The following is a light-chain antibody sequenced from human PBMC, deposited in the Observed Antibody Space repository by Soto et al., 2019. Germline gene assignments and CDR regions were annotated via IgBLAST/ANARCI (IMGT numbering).Light chain of an antibody. Sequence: DIQMTQSPSSLPASVGDRVTITCRASQSISTYVNWYQQKAGKAPKLLIYDASSLYSGVPSRFSGSGSGTDFTLTIGTLQPEDFATYYCQQSYSTPTFGPGTKVDIK. CDR2: DAS. CDR1: QSISTY. CDR3: QQSYSTPT. V-gene: IGKV1-39*01. J-gene: IGKJ3*01.